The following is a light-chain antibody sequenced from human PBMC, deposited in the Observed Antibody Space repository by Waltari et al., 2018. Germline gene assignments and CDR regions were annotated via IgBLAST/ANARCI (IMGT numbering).Light chain of an antibody. V-gene: IGKV3-15*01. CDR3: QQYNDWPPT. CDR1: QRFGSN. CDR2: GAS. Sequence: EIVMTQSPAPLSVSGGERATLSCRASQRFGSNLAWYQLKPGQAPRLLLSGASTRATGIPARFSGSGSGTEFTLTISSLQSEDFAVYYCQQYNDWPPTFGGGTKVEIK. J-gene: IGKJ4*01.